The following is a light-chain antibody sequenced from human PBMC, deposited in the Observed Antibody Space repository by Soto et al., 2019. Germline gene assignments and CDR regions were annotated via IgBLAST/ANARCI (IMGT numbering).Light chain of an antibody. CDR2: GAS. CDR3: QLYGASPPYT. J-gene: IGKJ2*01. CDR1: QSANSRY. Sequence: EIVLTQSPGTLSLSPGERGTLSCRASQSANSRYVAWYQQKPGQAPRLLIYGASSRATGVPDRFSGSGSGTEFTLIISRLEPEDVAVYFCQLYGASPPYTFGQWSKLEIK. V-gene: IGKV3-20*01.